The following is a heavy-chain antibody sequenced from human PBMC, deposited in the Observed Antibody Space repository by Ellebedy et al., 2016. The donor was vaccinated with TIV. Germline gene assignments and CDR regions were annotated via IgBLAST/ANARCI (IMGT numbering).Heavy chain of an antibody. J-gene: IGHJ6*01. V-gene: IGHV3-30-3*01. Sequence: GESLKISCAASGFTFSSYAMHWVRQAPGKGLEWVAVISYDGSNKYYADSVKGRFTISRDNSKNTLYLQMNSLRAEDTGVYYCARSQSPGYCSGGSCLRQWAGMDVWGQGTTVTVSS. CDR2: ISYDGSNK. D-gene: IGHD2-15*01. CDR1: GFTFSSYA. CDR3: ARSQSPGYCSGGSCLRQWAGMDV.